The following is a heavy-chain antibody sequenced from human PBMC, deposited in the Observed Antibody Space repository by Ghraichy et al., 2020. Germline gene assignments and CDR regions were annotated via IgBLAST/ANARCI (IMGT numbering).Heavy chain of an antibody. D-gene: IGHD6-6*01. CDR1: GSTFTAYY. V-gene: IGHV1-2*06. CDR3: ARDFFSSIAAPNYYYGMDV. Sequence: SVKVSCKASGSTFTAYYMHWVRQAPGQGLEWMGRINPNSGGTNYAQKFQGRVTMTRDTSISTAYMELSRLRSDDTAVYYCARDFFSSIAAPNYYYGMDVWGQGTTVTVSS. CDR2: INPNSGGT. J-gene: IGHJ6*02.